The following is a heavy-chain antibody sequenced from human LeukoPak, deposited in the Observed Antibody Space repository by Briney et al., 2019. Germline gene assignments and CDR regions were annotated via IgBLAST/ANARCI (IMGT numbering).Heavy chain of an antibody. CDR2: IGPHNGDT. D-gene: IGHD5/OR15-5a*01. CDR3: ARDRGYGVDTFDY. J-gene: IGHJ4*02. CDR1: GYSFTTYG. V-gene: IGHV1-18*04. Sequence: ASVKVSCKYSGYSFTTYGVSWVRQAPGQGLEWMGWIGPHNGDTNYAQRFEGRVTMTTDTSTSIVYMEVTSLTSDDTAVYYCARDRGYGVDTFDYWGQGTLVIVSS.